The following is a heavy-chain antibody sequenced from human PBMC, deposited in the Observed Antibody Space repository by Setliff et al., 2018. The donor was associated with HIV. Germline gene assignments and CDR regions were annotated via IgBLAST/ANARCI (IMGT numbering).Heavy chain of an antibody. CDR1: GFTFTNRY. CDR2: IYDNEKT. CDR3: ARDDRCSGGCCYSY. V-gene: IGHV4-59*11. Sequence: GSLRLSCAASGFTFTNRYMSWVRQAPGKGLEWIGYIYDNEKTFYNPSLKSRVTITVDTSKNQISLQLTSVTAEDTAVYYCARDDRCSGGCCYSYWGQGALVT. J-gene: IGHJ4*02. D-gene: IGHD2-15*01.